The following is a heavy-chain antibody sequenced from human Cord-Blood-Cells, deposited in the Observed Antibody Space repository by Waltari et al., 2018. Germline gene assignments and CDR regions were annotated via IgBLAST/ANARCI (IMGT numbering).Heavy chain of an antibody. CDR3: ATLSSGWYYFDY. Sequence: QLQLQESGPGLVKPSETLSLTCTVSGGSISSSRYYWCWIRQPPGKGLEWIGSIYYSGSTYYNPSLKSRVTISVDTSKNQFSLKLSSVTAADTAVYYCATLSSGWYYFDYWGQGTLVTVSS. CDR2: IYYSGST. V-gene: IGHV4-39*01. J-gene: IGHJ4*02. D-gene: IGHD6-19*01. CDR1: GGSISSSRYY.